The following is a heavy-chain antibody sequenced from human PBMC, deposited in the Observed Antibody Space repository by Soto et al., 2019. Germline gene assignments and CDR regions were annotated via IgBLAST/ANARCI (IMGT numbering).Heavy chain of an antibody. Sequence: SETLSRGCAVSDFSISSCHYWGWIRQPPGKVLEWIGSIYHSGTTYNNPSLKSRVTISVDTSKNQFSLKLSSVTAADTAVYYCAREIITARCGMDVWGQGTTDTVSS. CDR3: AREIITARCGMDV. J-gene: IGHJ6*02. V-gene: IGHV4-38-2*02. CDR1: DFSISSCHY. D-gene: IGHD6-6*01. CDR2: IYHSGTT.